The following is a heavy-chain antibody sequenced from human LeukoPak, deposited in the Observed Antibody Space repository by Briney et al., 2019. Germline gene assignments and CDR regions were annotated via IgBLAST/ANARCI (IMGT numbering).Heavy chain of an antibody. D-gene: IGHD3-22*01. V-gene: IGHV1-2*06. J-gene: IGHJ4*02. Sequence: ASVKVSCKASGYTFSGYFVHWVRQAPGQGLEWMGRINAGSGDTEFAQKFQGRVTMTTDTSTSTAYMELRSLRSDDTAVYYCASSRVYYDSSGPFDYWGQGTLVTVSS. CDR2: INAGSGDT. CDR1: GYTFSGYF. CDR3: ASSRVYYDSSGPFDY.